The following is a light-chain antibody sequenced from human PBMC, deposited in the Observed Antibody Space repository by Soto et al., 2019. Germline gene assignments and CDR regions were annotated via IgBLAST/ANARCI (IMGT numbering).Light chain of an antibody. Sequence: DIQMTQSPSTLSATAGDRVTITCRASQSISSWLAWYQQKPGKAPKLLIYDASNLESGVPSRFSGSGSGTEFTLTISSLQPDDFATYYCQQYNSYSLTFGQGTKVDIK. J-gene: IGKJ1*01. CDR3: QQYNSYSLT. V-gene: IGKV1-5*01. CDR1: QSISSW. CDR2: DAS.